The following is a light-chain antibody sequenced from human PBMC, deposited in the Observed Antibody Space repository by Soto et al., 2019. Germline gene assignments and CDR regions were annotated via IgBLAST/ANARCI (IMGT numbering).Light chain of an antibody. CDR3: SSWDDSLNVF. CDR1: NSNIGSNT. V-gene: IGLV1-44*01. J-gene: IGLJ2*01. Sequence: QSVLTQPPSTSGTPGQRVTISCSGSNSNIGSNTLNWYQQLPGTAPKVVIYRNDQRPSGVPDRFSGSKSGTSATLAISGLQSEDEADYYCSSWDDSLNVFFGGGTKVTV. CDR2: RND.